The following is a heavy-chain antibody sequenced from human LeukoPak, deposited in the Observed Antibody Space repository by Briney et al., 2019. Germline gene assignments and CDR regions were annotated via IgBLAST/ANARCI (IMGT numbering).Heavy chain of an antibody. J-gene: IGHJ4*02. D-gene: IGHD3-10*01. CDR2: IYSGGST. V-gene: IGHV3-53*01. CDR3: ALWMVRGVGVY. Sequence: GGSLRLSCAASGFTVSSNYMSWVRQAPGKGLEWVSVIYSGGSTYYADSVRGRFTISRDNSKNTLYLQMNSLRAEDTAVYYCALWMVRGVGVYWGQGTLVTVSS. CDR1: GFTVSSNY.